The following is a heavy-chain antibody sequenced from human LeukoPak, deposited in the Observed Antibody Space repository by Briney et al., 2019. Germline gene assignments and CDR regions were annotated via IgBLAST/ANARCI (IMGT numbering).Heavy chain of an antibody. CDR3: ARAIDYYDYIWGTYRSSSSFDF. V-gene: IGHV1-2*04. CDR2: INANTGDT. CDR1: GYTFTAYY. J-gene: IGHJ4*02. Sequence: ASVKVSCKASGYTFTAYYIHWVRQAPGQGLEWMGWINANTGDTNFAQMFQGWVILTRDKSISTAYMEVKRLRSDDTAIYYCARAIDYYDYIWGTYRSSSSFDFWGQGTLVTVSS. D-gene: IGHD3-16*02.